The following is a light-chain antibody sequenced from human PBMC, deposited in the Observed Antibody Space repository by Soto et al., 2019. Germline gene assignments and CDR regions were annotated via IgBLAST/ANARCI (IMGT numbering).Light chain of an antibody. V-gene: IGKV1-27*01. Sequence: DIQMTQSPSSLSASVGERATITCRASQGISNYLAWYQQKPGKDPKLLIYAASTLQSGGPSRFSGSGSGTDFTLTISSLQPEDVATYYCQKYNSAPRTFGQGTKVEIK. CDR1: QGISNY. CDR3: QKYNSAPRT. J-gene: IGKJ1*01. CDR2: AAS.